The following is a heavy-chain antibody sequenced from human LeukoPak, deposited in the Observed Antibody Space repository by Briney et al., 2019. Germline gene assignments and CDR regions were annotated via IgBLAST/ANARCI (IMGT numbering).Heavy chain of an antibody. CDR3: ARENGATSWFDP. J-gene: IGHJ5*02. Sequence: SETLSLTCTVSGGPISSYYWSWIRQPPGKGLEWTGYIYTSGSTNYNPSLKSRVTISVDTSKNQFSLKLSSVTAPDTAVYYCARENGATSWFDPWGQGTLVTVSP. V-gene: IGHV4-4*09. CDR1: GGPISSYY. CDR2: IYTSGST. D-gene: IGHD1-26*01.